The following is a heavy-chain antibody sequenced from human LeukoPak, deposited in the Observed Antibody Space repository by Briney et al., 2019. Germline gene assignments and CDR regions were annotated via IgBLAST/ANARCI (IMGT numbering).Heavy chain of an antibody. J-gene: IGHJ4*02. V-gene: IGHV4-59*01. CDR3: AREPYSGGWHGYVDS. Sequence: SETLSLTCTVSGGSISSYYWSWIRQPPGKGLEWIGYIYYSGSTNYNPSLKSRVTISVDTSKNQFSLKLSSVTAADTAVYYCAREPYSGGWHGYVDSWGQGTLVTVAS. CDR1: GGSISSYY. CDR2: IYYSGST. D-gene: IGHD6-19*01.